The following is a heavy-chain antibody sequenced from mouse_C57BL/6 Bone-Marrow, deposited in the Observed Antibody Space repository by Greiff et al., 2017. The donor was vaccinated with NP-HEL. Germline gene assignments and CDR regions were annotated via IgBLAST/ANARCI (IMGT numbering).Heavy chain of an antibody. CDR3: TNYYGAMDY. J-gene: IGHJ4*01. CDR1: GFSLTSYG. D-gene: IGHD1-1*01. Sequence: VKLQESGPGLVQPSQSLSITCTVSGFSLTSYGVHWVRQSPGKGLEWLGVIWRGGSTDYNAAFMSRLSITKDNSKSQVFFKMNSLQADDTAIYYCTNYYGAMDYWGQGTSVTVSS. V-gene: IGHV2-5*01. CDR2: IWRGGST.